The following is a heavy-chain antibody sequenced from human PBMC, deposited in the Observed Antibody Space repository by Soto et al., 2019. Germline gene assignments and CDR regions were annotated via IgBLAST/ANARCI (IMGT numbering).Heavy chain of an antibody. CDR1: GFTVSSNY. V-gene: IGHV3-66*01. CDR2: IYSGGST. CDR3: ARERSLGYYYYYLDV. Sequence: GGSLRLSCAASGFTVSSNYMSWVRQAPGKGLEWVSVIYSGGSTYYADSVKGRFTISRDNSKNTLYLQMNSLRAEDTAVYYCARERSLGYYYYYLDVWGKGTTVTVSS. J-gene: IGHJ6*03.